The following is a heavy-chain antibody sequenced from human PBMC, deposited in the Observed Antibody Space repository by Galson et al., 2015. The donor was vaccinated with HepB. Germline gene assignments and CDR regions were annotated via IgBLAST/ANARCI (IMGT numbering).Heavy chain of an antibody. CDR1: GFTFSSYA. Sequence: SLRLSCAASGFTFSSYAMSWVRQAPGKGLEWVSAISGSGGSTYYADSVKGRFTISRDNSKNTLYLQMDSLRAEDTAVYYCATYYYDSSGYDDLNPFDYWGQGTLITVSS. D-gene: IGHD3-22*01. J-gene: IGHJ4*02. CDR3: ATYYYDSSGYDDLNPFDY. V-gene: IGHV3-23*01. CDR2: ISGSGGST.